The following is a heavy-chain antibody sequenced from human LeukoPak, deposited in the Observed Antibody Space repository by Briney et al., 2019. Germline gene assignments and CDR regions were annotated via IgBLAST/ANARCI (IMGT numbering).Heavy chain of an antibody. Sequence: RASVKVSCKASGYTFTSYGISWVRQAPGQGLEWMGWISAYNGNTNYAQKLQGRVTMTTDTSTSTAYMELRSLRSDDTAVYYCASGYCSGGSCYPDFDYWGQGTLVTVSS. D-gene: IGHD2-15*01. V-gene: IGHV1-18*01. CDR3: ASGYCSGGSCYPDFDY. J-gene: IGHJ4*02. CDR1: GYTFTSYG. CDR2: ISAYNGNT.